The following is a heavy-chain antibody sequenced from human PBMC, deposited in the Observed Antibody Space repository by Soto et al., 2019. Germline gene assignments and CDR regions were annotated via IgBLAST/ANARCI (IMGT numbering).Heavy chain of an antibody. CDR1: GGSISSYY. CDR3: ARHNYGSGSTYFDY. J-gene: IGHJ4*02. D-gene: IGHD3-10*01. V-gene: IGHV4-59*08. CDR2: IYYSGST. Sequence: QVQLQESGPGLVEPSETLSLTCTVSGGSISSYYWSWIRQPPGKGLEWIGYIYYSGSTNYNPSLKSRVTLSVDKSKNQFALKLNSMTAADTAVYYCARHNYGSGSTYFDYWGQGTLVTVSS.